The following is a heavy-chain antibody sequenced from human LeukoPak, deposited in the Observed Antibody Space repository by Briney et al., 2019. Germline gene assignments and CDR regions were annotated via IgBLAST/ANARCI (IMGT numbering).Heavy chain of an antibody. CDR1: EYTFTGYY. CDR2: MNPNSGAT. CDR3: ASGYRFGN. Sequence: ASVKVSCKASEYTFTGYYMHWVRQAPGQGLEWMGWMNPNSGATDYAQNFQGRVTLTRDTSISTAYMELSRLRSDDTAVYYCASGYRFGNWGQGTLVTVSS. V-gene: IGHV1-2*02. D-gene: IGHD5-18*01. J-gene: IGHJ4*02.